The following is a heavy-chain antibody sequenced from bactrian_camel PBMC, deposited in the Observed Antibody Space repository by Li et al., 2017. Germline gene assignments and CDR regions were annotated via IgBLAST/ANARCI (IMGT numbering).Heavy chain of an antibody. D-gene: IGHD3*01. CDR2: INKAGYTT. CDR1: GFTFSSYY. V-gene: IGHV3S1*01. Sequence: HVQLVESGGGLVQPGGSLRLSCAASGFTFSSYYMAWVRQAPGKGLEWVSRINKAGYTTHQTDSVKGRFTTSRDNAKNTLYLQINSLKTEDTALYYCATTLCSVIECYGMDYWGKGTQVTVS. J-gene: IGHJ7*01.